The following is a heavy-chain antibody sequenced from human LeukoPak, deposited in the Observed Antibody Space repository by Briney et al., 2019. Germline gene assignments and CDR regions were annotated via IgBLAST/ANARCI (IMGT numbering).Heavy chain of an antibody. J-gene: IGHJ4*02. CDR2: INPNTGGT. Sequence: ASVKVSCKASGYTFTDYHIHWVRQAPGQGLEWMGWINPNTGGTNYAQKFQGRVAMTRDTSFTTAYMDLSRLRSDDTAVYYCARDIRPRVESFDYWGQGTLVSVSS. CDR1: GYTFTDYH. D-gene: IGHD3-3*01. CDR3: ARDIRPRVESFDY. V-gene: IGHV1-2*02.